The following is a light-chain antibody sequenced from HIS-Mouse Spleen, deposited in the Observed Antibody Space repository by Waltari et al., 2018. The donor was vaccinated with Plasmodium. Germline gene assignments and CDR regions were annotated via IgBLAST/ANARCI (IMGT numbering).Light chain of an antibody. CDR3: CSYAGSYTVV. CDR2: DVT. J-gene: IGLJ2*01. V-gene: IGLV2-11*01. Sequence: QSALTQPRSVSGSPGPSVTISCTGTSSDVGGYNYVSWYQQHPGKAPKLIIYDVTKRPSGVPDRFSGSKSGNTASLTSSGLQAEDEADYYCCSYAGSYTVVFGGGTKLTVL. CDR1: SSDVGGYNY.